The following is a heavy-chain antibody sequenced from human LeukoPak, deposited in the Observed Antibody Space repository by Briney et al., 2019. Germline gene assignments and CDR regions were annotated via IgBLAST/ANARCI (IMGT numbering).Heavy chain of an antibody. V-gene: IGHV3-23*01. CDR3: ARDKKSYDSSGYLAFDI. Sequence: GGSLRLSCAASGFTFSSYAMSWVRQAPGKGLEWVSAISGSGGSTYYADSVKGRFTISRDNSKNTLYLQMNSLRAEDTAVYYCARDKKSYDSSGYLAFDIWGQGTMVTVSS. CDR1: GFTFSSYA. J-gene: IGHJ3*02. D-gene: IGHD3-22*01. CDR2: ISGSGGST.